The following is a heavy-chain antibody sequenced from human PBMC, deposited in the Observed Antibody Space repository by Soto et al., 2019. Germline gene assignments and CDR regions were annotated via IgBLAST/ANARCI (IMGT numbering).Heavy chain of an antibody. J-gene: IGHJ4*02. D-gene: IGHD5-18*01. Sequence: EASVKVSCKASGYTFTSYAMHWVRQAPGQRLEWMGWINAGNGNTKYSQKFQGRVTITRDTSASTAYMELNSLKSEDTAIYYCARDTGYTFGSLNYWGPGTLVTVSS. CDR3: ARDTGYTFGSLNY. CDR1: GYTFTSYA. CDR2: INAGNGNT. V-gene: IGHV1-3*01.